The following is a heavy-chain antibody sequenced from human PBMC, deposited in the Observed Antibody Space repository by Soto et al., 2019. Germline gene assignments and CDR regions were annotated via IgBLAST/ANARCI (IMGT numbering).Heavy chain of an antibody. V-gene: IGHV1-18*01. CDR1: GYTFIIYG. D-gene: IGHD1-26*01. Sequence: ASVKVSCKASGYTFIIYGIGCVRQAPGQGLEGMGWSSTYNGNTKYAQKFQGRVTMTTDTSTSTAYMDLRSLRSDDTAVYYCVRDWKEGVGSAFYYWGQGTLVTVSS. J-gene: IGHJ4*02. CDR2: SSTYNGNT. CDR3: VRDWKEGVGSAFYY.